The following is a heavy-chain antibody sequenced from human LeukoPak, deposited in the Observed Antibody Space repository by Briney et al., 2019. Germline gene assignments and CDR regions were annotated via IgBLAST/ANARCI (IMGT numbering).Heavy chain of an antibody. CDR1: GGSIRTDGSY. V-gene: IGHV4-39*02. CDR2: IYIDGIT. Sequence: PSETLSLTCTVSGGSIRTDGSYWAWIRQPPGKGLEWIGSIYIDGITHYNSSLQSRVTLSIDTSKNHFSLRLTSVTAADTAVFYCARLFTRAWEYRYGMDVWGQGIAVTVSS. CDR3: ARLFTRAWEYRYGMDV. J-gene: IGHJ6*02. D-gene: IGHD1-26*01.